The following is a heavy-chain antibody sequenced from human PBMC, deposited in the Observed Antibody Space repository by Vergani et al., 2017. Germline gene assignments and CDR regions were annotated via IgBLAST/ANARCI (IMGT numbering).Heavy chain of an antibody. CDR1: GFTFSGSA. V-gene: IGHV3-73*02. D-gene: IGHD4-11*01. J-gene: IGHJ3*02. CDR3: TSLRVGLHQHDAFDI. CDR2: IRSKANSYAT. Sequence: EVQLVESGGGLVQPGGSLKLSCAASGFTFSGSAMNWVRQASGKGLEWVGRIRSKANSYATAYAASVKGRFTISRDDSKNTAYLQMNSLKTEDTAVYYCTSLRVGLHQHDAFDIWGQGTMVTVSS.